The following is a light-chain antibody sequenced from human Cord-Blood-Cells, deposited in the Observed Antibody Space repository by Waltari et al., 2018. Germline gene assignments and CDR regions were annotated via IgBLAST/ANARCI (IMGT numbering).Light chain of an antibody. Sequence: DIALTQSPATLSVSPGERATLSCRASQSVSSNLAWYQQKPGQAPRLLIYGASTRATGIPARFSGSGSGTEFTLTISSLQSEDFAVYYCQQYNNWIFTFGPGTKVDIK. V-gene: IGKV3-15*01. J-gene: IGKJ3*01. CDR3: QQYNNWIFT. CDR2: GAS. CDR1: QSVSSN.